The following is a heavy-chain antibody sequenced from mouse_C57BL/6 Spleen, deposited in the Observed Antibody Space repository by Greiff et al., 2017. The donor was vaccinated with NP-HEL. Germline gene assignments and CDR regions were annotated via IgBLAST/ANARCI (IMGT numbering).Heavy chain of an antibody. CDR3: AKDPFILDY. V-gene: IGHV2-5*01. J-gene: IGHJ4*01. CDR1: GFSLTSYG. D-gene: IGHD1-1*01. Sequence: VNVVESGPGLVQPSQCLSITCTVSGFSLTSYGVHWVRQSPGKGLEWLGVIWRGGSTDYYAALMYRLSITKDNSKSQVCFKMNSLQADDTAIYYCAKDPFILDYWGQGTSVTVSS. CDR2: IWRGGST.